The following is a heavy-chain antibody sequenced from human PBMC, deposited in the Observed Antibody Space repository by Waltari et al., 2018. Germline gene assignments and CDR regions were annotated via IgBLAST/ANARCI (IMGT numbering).Heavy chain of an antibody. V-gene: IGHV3-23*03. CDR1: GFTFSNYA. CDR3: ATLLGPGRGPHYFDY. J-gene: IGHJ4*02. Sequence: EVQLLESGGGLVQPGGSLRLSCAASGFTFSNYAMSWVRQAPGKGLEWVSVIYSGGSTYYADSVKGRFTISRDNTKNTLYLQMNSLRAEDTAVYYCATLLGPGRGPHYFDYWGQGTLVTVSS. D-gene: IGHD3-16*01. CDR2: IYSGGST.